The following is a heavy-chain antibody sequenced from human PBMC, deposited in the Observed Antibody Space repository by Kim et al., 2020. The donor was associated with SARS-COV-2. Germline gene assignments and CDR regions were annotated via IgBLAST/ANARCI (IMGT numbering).Heavy chain of an antibody. D-gene: IGHD3-3*01. V-gene: IGHV1-69*13. CDR2: IIPIFDTT. CDR1: GGTFSSYT. CDR3: ARSRDEITSFGVVITPANY. Sequence: SVKVSCKASGGTFSSYTISWVRQAPGQGLEWMGGIIPIFDTTNYAQKFQGRVTITADESTSTAYMELSRLRSEDTAVYYCARSRDEITSFGVVITPANYGGQGPLVTASS. J-gene: IGHJ4*02.